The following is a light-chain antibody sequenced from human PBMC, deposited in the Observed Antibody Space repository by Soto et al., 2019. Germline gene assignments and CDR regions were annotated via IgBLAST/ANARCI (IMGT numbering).Light chain of an antibody. CDR1: QFVGTN. Sequence: ELVMTQSPATLSVSPGERATLSCRASQFVGTNLAWYQHRPGQAPRLLIYGASTRAIGVPARFSGSGSGTEFTLTIGSLQSEDFAVYYCQQYNDRPRTFGQGTKV. J-gene: IGKJ1*01. CDR2: GAS. CDR3: QQYNDRPRT. V-gene: IGKV3-15*01.